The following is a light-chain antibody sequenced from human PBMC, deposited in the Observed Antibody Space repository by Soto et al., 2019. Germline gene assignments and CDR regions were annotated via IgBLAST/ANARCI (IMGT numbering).Light chain of an antibody. V-gene: IGKV4-1*01. CDR1: QSVLYSSNNKNY. CDR3: HQCDSVPWT. J-gene: IGKJ1*01. Sequence: DIVMTQSPDSLAVSLGERATINCKSSQSVLYSSNNKNYLAWYQQKPGQPPKLLIYWAATREAGVPDRFSGSGSGTEFTLTISSLQAEDVAVYYCHQCDSVPWTFGQGTKVEIK. CDR2: WAA.